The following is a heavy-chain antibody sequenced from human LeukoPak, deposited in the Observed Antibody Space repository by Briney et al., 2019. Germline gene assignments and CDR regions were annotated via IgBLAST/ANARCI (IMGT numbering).Heavy chain of an antibody. CDR3: ARELPREVTLDY. Sequence: PGGSLRLSCAASGFSFISYGMRWVRQAPGKWLVWVSRIKNGGAGTIYADSVRGGFTFSRDKGNNTLYLEMNSLRAEDTGVYYCARELPREVTLDYWGEGTLVTASS. CDR1: GFSFISYG. CDR2: IKNGGAGT. J-gene: IGHJ4*02. V-gene: IGHV3-74*01. D-gene: IGHD2-21*02.